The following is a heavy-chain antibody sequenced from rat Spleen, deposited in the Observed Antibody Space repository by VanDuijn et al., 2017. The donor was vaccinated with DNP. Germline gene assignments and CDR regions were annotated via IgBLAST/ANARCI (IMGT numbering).Heavy chain of an antibody. CDR3: ARRGLRRTLDA. D-gene: IGHD1-11*01. V-gene: IGHV5S13*01. J-gene: IGHJ4*01. CDR1: GFTFSNYG. Sequence: EVQLVESGGGFVQPGRSLKLSCAASGFTFSNYGMAWVRQAPTKGLEWVASITNSGGSIYYRDSLKGRITISRDNAKSILYLQIDSLRSEDTATYYCARRGLRRTLDAWGQGTSVTVSS. CDR2: ITNSGGSI.